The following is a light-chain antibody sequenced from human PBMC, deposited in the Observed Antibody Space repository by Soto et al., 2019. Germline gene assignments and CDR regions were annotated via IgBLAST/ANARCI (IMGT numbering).Light chain of an antibody. CDR1: QSVSSRS. CDR3: QQYDSSPRT. J-gene: IGKJ1*01. Sequence: EIVLKKSPGTLSLSHGERATLSCRASQSVSSRSLAWYQQKPGQAPRLLISGASSRAADIPDRFSGSGSGTDFTLTINRLEPEDFAVYYCQQYDSSPRTFGQGTKVDIK. CDR2: GAS. V-gene: IGKV3-20*01.